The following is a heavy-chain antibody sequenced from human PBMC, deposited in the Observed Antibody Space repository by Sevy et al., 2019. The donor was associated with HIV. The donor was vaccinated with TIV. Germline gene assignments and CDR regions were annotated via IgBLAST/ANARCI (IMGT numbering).Heavy chain of an antibody. Sequence: GESLKISCAASGFTFRSFEMNWVRQAPGKGLEWVSYISSSGDTTDYTASVRGRFTISRDNAKKSLYLQMNSLRGEDTAIYYCAKRGGQYDLGMDVWGQGTTVTVSS. CDR2: ISSSGDTT. D-gene: IGHD3-3*01. J-gene: IGHJ6*02. CDR3: AKRGGQYDLGMDV. CDR1: GFTFRSFE. V-gene: IGHV3-48*03.